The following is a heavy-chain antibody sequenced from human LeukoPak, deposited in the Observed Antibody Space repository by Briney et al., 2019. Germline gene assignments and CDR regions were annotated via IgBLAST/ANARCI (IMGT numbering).Heavy chain of an antibody. CDR3: ARDSSGYSSENWFDP. J-gene: IGHJ5*02. V-gene: IGHV1-8*03. D-gene: IGHD5-18*01. Sequence: EASVKVSCKASGYTFTSYDINWVRQATGQGLEWMGWMNPNSGNTGYAQKFQGRVTITRNTSISTAYMELSSLRSEDTAVYYCARDSSGYSSENWFDPWGQGTLVTVSS. CDR2: MNPNSGNT. CDR1: GYTFTSYD.